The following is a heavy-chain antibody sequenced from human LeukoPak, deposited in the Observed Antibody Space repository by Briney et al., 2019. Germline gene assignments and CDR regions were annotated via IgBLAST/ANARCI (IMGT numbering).Heavy chain of an antibody. V-gene: IGHV4-59*01. CDR1: GGSISSYY. CDR3: ARGGVPAAKYNWFDP. CDR2: IYYSGST. Sequence: SETLSLTCTVSGGSISSYYWNWIRQPPGNGLEWIGYIYYSGSTNYNPSLKSRVTISVDTSKNQFSLKLSSVTAADTAVYYCARGGVPAAKYNWFDPWGQGTLVTVSS. J-gene: IGHJ5*02. D-gene: IGHD2-2*01.